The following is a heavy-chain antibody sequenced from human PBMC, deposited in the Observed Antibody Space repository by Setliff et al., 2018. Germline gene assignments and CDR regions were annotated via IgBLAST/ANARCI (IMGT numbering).Heavy chain of an antibody. V-gene: IGHV4-59*08. CDR2: VYYSGTA. CDR1: GGSISGYY. D-gene: IGHD3-3*01. CDR3: ARMSGFQYMDV. J-gene: IGHJ6*03. Sequence: SETLSLTCTVSGGSISGYYWSWIRQPPGKGLEFIGYVYYSGTANYNPSLKGRATLSIDASKRQFSLKLTSVTAADTAVYYCARMSGFQYMDVWGKGTTVTVSS.